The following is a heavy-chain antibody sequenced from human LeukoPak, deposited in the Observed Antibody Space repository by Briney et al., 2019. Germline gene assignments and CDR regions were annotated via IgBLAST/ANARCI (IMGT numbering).Heavy chain of an antibody. CDR3: ARASLLSSPYSYSPFDF. V-gene: IGHV4-34*01. Sequence: PETLCLTCAVHGGQFSGYYWSWIHQRPGQGMKKKGEINHSGSTNYNPSLKSRVTISVDTSKNQFSLKLSSVTAADTAVYYCARASLLSSPYSYSPFDFWGQGTLVTVSS. CDR1: GGQFSGYY. CDR2: INHSGST. D-gene: IGHD2-15*01. J-gene: IGHJ4*02.